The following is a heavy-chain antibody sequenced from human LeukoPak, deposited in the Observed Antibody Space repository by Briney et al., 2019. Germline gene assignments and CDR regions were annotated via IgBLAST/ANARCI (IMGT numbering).Heavy chain of an antibody. Sequence: SVKVSCKASGGTFSSYAISWVRQAPGQGLERMGGIIPIFGTANYAQKFQGRVTITADESTSTAYMELSSLRSEDTAVYYCARSERDATVTTDYWGQGTLVTVSS. CDR3: ARSERDATVTTDY. D-gene: IGHD4-17*01. V-gene: IGHV1-69*01. J-gene: IGHJ4*02. CDR1: GGTFSSYA. CDR2: IIPIFGTA.